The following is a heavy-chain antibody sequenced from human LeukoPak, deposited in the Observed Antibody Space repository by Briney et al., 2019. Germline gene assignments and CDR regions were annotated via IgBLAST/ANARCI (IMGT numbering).Heavy chain of an antibody. Sequence: ASVKVSCKLSGNTLRELPIQWVRQAGGKGLEWMAGFDPENAEIVYAQKFQGRVTMTEDTSTNTAYMELTSLTSDDTALYYCATRGSDFWSGFDFWGQGTQVTVSS. CDR2: FDPENAEI. CDR1: GNTLRELP. CDR3: ATRGSDFWSGFDF. J-gene: IGHJ4*02. D-gene: IGHD3-3*01. V-gene: IGHV1-24*01.